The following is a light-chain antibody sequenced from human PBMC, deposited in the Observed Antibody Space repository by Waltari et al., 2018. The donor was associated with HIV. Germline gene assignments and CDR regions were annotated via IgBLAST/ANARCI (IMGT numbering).Light chain of an antibody. CDR2: AAS. V-gene: IGKV1-39*01. CDR1: QSVNGY. CDR3: QQSYTHPRS. J-gene: IGKJ3*01. Sequence: DIQMTQSPSSLSASEGHRVSLSCRANQSVNGYLNWYQEKPGKAPKLLIYAASSLHSGVPPRFRGSGSGTDFTLTITSLQLEDCAVYYCQQSYTHPRSFGPGTKVEI.